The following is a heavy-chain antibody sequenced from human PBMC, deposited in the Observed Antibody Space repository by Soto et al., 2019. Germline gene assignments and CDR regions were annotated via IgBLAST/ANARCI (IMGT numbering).Heavy chain of an antibody. CDR1: EFTFSDFG. J-gene: IGHJ2*01. CDR2: ISDDGGDT. D-gene: IGHD6-19*01. CDR3: ATNQYTGGWSNWDFEL. V-gene: IGHV3-30*03. Sequence: QVQLVESGGGVVQPGRSLRLSCAASEFTFSDFGMHWVRQAPGKGLEWVAFISDDGGDTFYADSVKGRFTISRDNAKNTLYLQMNRLRREDTAMFYCATNQYTGGWSNWDFELWGRGTLVTVSS.